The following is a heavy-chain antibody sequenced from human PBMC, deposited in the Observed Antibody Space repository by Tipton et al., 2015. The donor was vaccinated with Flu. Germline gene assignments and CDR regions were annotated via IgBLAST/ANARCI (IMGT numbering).Heavy chain of an antibody. J-gene: IGHJ4*02. V-gene: IGHV4-39*07. CDR1: GGSISSTSYY. CDR2: IYYSGST. CDR3: ARARWAAAATEECFDY. D-gene: IGHD2-15*01. Sequence: TLSLTCTVSGGSISSTSYYWGWIRQPPGKGLEWIGSIYYSGSTYYNPSLKSRVTISVDTPKNQFSLKLSSVTSSDTAVYYCARARWAAAATEECFDYWGQGTLVTVSS.